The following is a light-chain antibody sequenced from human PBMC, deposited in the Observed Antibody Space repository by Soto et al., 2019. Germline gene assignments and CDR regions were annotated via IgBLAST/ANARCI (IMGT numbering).Light chain of an antibody. V-gene: IGKV3-15*01. CDR2: GAS. CDR1: QSVGRN. Sequence: EIVMTQSPATLSVSPGERATLSCRASQSVGRNLAWYQQKPGQAPKLLIYGASTRATGIPARFSGGGSGTEFTLTISSPQSEDFAIYSCQQYNHWPPLTFGGGTKVEIK. J-gene: IGKJ4*01. CDR3: QQYNHWPPLT.